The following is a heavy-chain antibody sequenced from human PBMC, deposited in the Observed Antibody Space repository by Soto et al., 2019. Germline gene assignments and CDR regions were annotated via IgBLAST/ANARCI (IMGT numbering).Heavy chain of an antibody. CDR1: VFSCSNYA. J-gene: IGHJ4*02. CDR3: AKDLIDYSNSYFDY. D-gene: IGHD4-4*01. Sequence: WGSLRISCAPSVFSCSNYAMSWVRPAPGKGLEWVAAITSVGYTYYVDSLKGRFTISRDNSKNTLYLQMNSLRAEDTAVYYCAKDLIDYSNSYFDYWGQGTMVTVSS. V-gene: IGHV3-23*01. CDR2: ITSVGYT.